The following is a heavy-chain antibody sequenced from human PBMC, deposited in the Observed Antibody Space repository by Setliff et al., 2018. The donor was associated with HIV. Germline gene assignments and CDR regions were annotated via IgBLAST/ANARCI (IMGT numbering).Heavy chain of an antibody. CDR3: ARKGNVGGWFDP. D-gene: IGHD3-16*01. V-gene: IGHV4-59*01. CDR2: ISYSGTT. Sequence: SETLSLTCTVSGGSIKYYFWSWIRQPPGKGLECIGHISYSGTTKYNPSLKSRVTISVDTSKNRFSLKLSSVTAADTAVYYCARKGNVGGWFDPWGQGTLVTVS. J-gene: IGHJ5*02. CDR1: GGSIKYYF.